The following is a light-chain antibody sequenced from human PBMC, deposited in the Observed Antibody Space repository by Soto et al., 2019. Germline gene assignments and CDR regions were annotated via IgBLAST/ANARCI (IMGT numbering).Light chain of an antibody. CDR1: SSDIGAYDY. Sequence: QSALTQPASVSGSPGQSITISCTGTSSDIGAYDYVSWYQQHPGKAPTLMMYKVTSRPSGVSIRFSGSKSGSAASLTISGLQAEDEADYYCSSYSGISHWVFGGGTKLTVL. V-gene: IGLV2-14*01. J-gene: IGLJ3*02. CDR2: KVT. CDR3: SSYSGISHWV.